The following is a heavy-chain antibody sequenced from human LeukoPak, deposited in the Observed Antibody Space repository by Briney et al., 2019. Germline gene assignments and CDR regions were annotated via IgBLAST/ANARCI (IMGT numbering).Heavy chain of an antibody. J-gene: IGHJ6*03. CDR2: IYPGDSDT. CDR3: ARHLGSGSYSYYYYMDV. D-gene: IGHD1-26*01. Sequence: GESLKISCKSSGYSFTNYWIGWVRQMPGKGLEWVGIIYPGDSDTRYSPSFQGQVTISADKSISIAYLQWSSLKASDTAMYYCARHLGSGSYSYYYYMDVWGKGTTVTVSS. V-gene: IGHV5-51*01. CDR1: GYSFTNYW.